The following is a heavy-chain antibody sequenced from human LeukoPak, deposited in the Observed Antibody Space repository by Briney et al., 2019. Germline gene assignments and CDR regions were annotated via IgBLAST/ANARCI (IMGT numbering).Heavy chain of an antibody. CDR3: ARHKAMFEWFDP. CDR2: INHSGST. D-gene: IGHD3-10*02. Sequence: PSETLSLTCAVYGGSFSGYYWSWIRQPPGEGLEWIGEINHSGSTNYNPSLKSRVTISVDTSKNQFSLKLSSVTAADTAVYYRARHKAMFEWFDPWGQGTLVTVSS. CDR1: GGSFSGYY. J-gene: IGHJ5*02. V-gene: IGHV4-34*01.